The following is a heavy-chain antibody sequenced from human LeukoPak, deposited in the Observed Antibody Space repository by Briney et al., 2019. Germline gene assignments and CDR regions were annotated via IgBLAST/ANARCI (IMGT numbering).Heavy chain of an antibody. J-gene: IGHJ6*03. CDR1: GGSISSGSYY. CDR3: TRAASSGPLFTYHMDV. D-gene: IGHD3-22*01. CDR2: IYTSGST. V-gene: IGHV4-61*02. Sequence: SETLSLTCTASGGSISSGSYYWSWIRQPAGKGLEWVGRIYTSGSTNYNPSLKSRVTISVDTSKNQFSLKLSSVTAADTAVYYCTRAASSGPLFTYHMDVWGKGTTVTVSS.